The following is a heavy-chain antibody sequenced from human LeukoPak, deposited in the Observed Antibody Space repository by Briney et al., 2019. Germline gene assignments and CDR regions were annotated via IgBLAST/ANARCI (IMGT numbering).Heavy chain of an antibody. CDR3: ARTISTTSSGSYYFDY. J-gene: IGHJ4*02. Sequence: GASVKVSCKASGYTFTSYGISWVRQAPGQGLEWMGWISTYNGNTNYAQKLQGRVTMTTDTSTSTAYMELRSLRSDDTAVYYCARTISTTSSGSYYFDYWGQGTLVTVSS. CDR1: GYTFTSYG. D-gene: IGHD1-26*01. CDR2: ISTYNGNT. V-gene: IGHV1-18*01.